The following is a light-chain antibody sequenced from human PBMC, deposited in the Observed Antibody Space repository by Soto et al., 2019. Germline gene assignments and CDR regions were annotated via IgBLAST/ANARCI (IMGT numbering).Light chain of an antibody. CDR1: QSISRY. Sequence: DIQMTQSPSSLSASVGDRVTITCRASQSISRYLNWYQKKPGKAPKLLIYAASTLQSGVPSRFSGNESGTDFTLTISSLQPEDTATYDCQQSYNLKFTFGPGTKVDIK. V-gene: IGKV1-39*01. J-gene: IGKJ3*01. CDR3: QQSYNLKFT. CDR2: AAS.